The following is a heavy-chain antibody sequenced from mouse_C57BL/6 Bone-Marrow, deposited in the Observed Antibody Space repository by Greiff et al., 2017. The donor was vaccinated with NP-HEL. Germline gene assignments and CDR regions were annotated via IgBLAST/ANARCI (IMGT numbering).Heavy chain of an antibody. CDR2: IHPNSGST. V-gene: IGHV1-64*01. CDR1: GYTFTNYW. Sequence: QVHVQQPGAELVKPGASVKLSCKASGYTFTNYWMHWVKQRPGQGLEWIGMIHPNSGSTNYNEKFKSKATLTVDKSSSTDYMKLSSLTSEDSAVYYCARENYSNYGDFDVWGTGTTVTVSS. J-gene: IGHJ1*03. CDR3: ARENYSNYGDFDV. D-gene: IGHD2-5*01.